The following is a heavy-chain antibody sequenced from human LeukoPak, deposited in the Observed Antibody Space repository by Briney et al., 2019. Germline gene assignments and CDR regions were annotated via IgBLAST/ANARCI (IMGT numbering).Heavy chain of an antibody. CDR1: GFTFSSYA. CDR3: ANALGSPYSLDY. V-gene: IGHV3-23*01. Sequence: GGSLRLSCAASGFTFSSYAMSWVRPAPGKGLEWGSAISGSGGSTYYADCVKGRFTISRDNSKTTLYLQMNSLRAADTDASYCANALGSPYSLDYCRQGPLVTVSS. CDR2: ISGSGGST. D-gene: IGHD2-15*01. J-gene: IGHJ4*02.